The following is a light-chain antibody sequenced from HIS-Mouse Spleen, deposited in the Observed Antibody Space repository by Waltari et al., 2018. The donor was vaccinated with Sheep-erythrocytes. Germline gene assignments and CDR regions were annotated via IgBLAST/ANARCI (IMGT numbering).Light chain of an antibody. V-gene: IGLV3-1*01. Sequence: SYELTQPPSVSVSPGQTASITCSGDKLGDKYACWYQQKPGQSPVLVIYQESKRPPGVPERFSGSNSGNTATLTISGTQAMDEADYYCQAWDSSTYVFGTGTKVTVL. CDR3: QAWDSSTYV. CDR2: QES. J-gene: IGLJ1*01. CDR1: KLGDKY.